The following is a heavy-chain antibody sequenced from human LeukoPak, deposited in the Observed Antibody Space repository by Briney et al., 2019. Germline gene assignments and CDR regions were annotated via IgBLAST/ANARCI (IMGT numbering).Heavy chain of an antibody. CDR1: GDTFTTDY. D-gene: IGHD2-8*02. J-gene: IGHJ3*02. CDR2: SNPSGGST. CDR3: ARDRGITGGAFDI. Sequence: ASVKFSCKASGDTFTTDYIHWVRQGPGQGPEWMGVSNPSGGSTTNAQKFQGRVTMTRDTSTSTVYMELSSLRSEDTAVYYCARDRGITGGAFDIWGQGTMVTVSS. V-gene: IGHV1-46*01.